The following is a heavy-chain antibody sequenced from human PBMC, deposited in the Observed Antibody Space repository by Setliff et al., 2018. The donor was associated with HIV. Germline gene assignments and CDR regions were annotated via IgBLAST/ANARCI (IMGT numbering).Heavy chain of an antibody. V-gene: IGHV4-39*07. D-gene: IGHD3-10*01. Sequence: SETLSLTCTVSGGSIRNGLYYWHWIRQPPGKGLEWIGSVYYSGSTYYKPSLKSRVTISVDTSKNQFSLRLSSVTAADRAVYYCARVTIPWGFNYYYMDVWGKGTTVTVSS. J-gene: IGHJ6*03. CDR3: ARVTIPWGFNYYYMDV. CDR1: GGSIRNGLYY. CDR2: VYYSGST.